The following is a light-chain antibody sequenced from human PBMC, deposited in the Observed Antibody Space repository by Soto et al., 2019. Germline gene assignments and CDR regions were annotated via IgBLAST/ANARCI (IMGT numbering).Light chain of an antibody. CDR3: QHRSN. Sequence: IVLPQSPATLSLSPGERVTLSCRTSQTITYLAWYQHNPGQPPRLLIDDVSNRATGIPARFSGSGSGTDFALTISSLEPEDVAVYYCQHRSNFGQETRLEIK. CDR1: QTITY. CDR2: DVS. J-gene: IGKJ5*01. V-gene: IGKV3-11*01.